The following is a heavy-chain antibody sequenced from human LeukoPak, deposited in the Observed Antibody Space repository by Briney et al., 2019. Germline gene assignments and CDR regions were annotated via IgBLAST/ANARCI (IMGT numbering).Heavy chain of an antibody. CDR1: GFTFGDYA. Sequence: GGSPRLSCAASGFTFGDYAMSWVRQAPGKGLEWVGFIRSKAYGGTTEYAASVKGRFTISRDDSKSIAYLKMNSLKTEDTAVYYCAREGGYCSGGSCRYFDYWGQGTLVTVSS. V-gene: IGHV3-49*04. CDR3: AREGGYCSGGSCRYFDY. D-gene: IGHD2-15*01. J-gene: IGHJ4*02. CDR2: IRSKAYGGTT.